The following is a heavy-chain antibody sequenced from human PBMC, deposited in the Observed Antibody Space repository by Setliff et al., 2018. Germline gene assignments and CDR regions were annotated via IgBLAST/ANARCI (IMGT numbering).Heavy chain of an antibody. Sequence: GESLKISCKGSGYRFSSYWIGWVRQMPGKGLEWIGIIFPADSDTRYSPSFQGHVTISADKSTRTAYLQWNRLKASDTAIYYCARTLRYGGYLLAYWGQGTLVTVSS. CDR1: GYRFSSYW. D-gene: IGHD5-12*01. J-gene: IGHJ4*02. CDR2: IFPADSDT. CDR3: ARTLRYGGYLLAY. V-gene: IGHV5-51*01.